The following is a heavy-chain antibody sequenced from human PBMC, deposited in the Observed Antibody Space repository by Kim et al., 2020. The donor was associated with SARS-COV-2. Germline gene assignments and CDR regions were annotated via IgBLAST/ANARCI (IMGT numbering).Heavy chain of an antibody. Sequence: SETLSLTCNVSSGSISSYYWSWIRQPPGKGLEWIGYIYNSGNTNYNPSLKSRVTISVDASKNQFSLKLISVTAADTAVYYCARGVKTGGTTIYYYYAMDVWGQGTTVTVSS. CDR2: IYNSGNT. CDR3: ARGVKTGGTTIYYYYAMDV. D-gene: IGHD1-1*01. CDR1: SGSISSYY. V-gene: IGHV4-59*01. J-gene: IGHJ6*02.